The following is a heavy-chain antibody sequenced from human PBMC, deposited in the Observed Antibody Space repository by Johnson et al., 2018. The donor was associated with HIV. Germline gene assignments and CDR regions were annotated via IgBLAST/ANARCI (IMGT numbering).Heavy chain of an antibody. Sequence: MLLVESGGGVVQPGGSLRLSCAASGFTFSSYAMSWVRQAPGKGLEWVSVISDSGGGTYYADSVKGRFTISRENTKDTLSLQMNSLRAEDAGVYYCARDRGYWDAFDIWGQGTMVTVSS. CDR2: ISDSGGGT. V-gene: IGHV3-23*04. D-gene: IGHD3-22*01. J-gene: IGHJ3*02. CDR3: ARDRGYWDAFDI. CDR1: GFTFSSYA.